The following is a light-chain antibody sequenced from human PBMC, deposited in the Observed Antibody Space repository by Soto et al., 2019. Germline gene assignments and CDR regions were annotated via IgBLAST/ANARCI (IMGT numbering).Light chain of an antibody. J-gene: IGKJ1*01. Sequence: EIVMTQSPATLSVSLGERATISCRASQSVSSNLAWYQQKPGQAPRLLIYGASTRATGIPARFSGSGSGTEFTLTISSLQSEDFAVYYCQQHDNGWAFGQGTKVDIK. CDR2: GAS. CDR1: QSVSSN. CDR3: QQHDNGWA. V-gene: IGKV3-15*01.